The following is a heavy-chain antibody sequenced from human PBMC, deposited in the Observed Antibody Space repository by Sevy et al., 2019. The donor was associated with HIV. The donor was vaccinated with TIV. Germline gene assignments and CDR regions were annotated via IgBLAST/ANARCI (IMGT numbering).Heavy chain of an antibody. J-gene: IGHJ4*02. Sequence: GGSLRLSCAASGFIFSTSPMHWVRQAPGKGLECVAILSYDDSDENYADSVKGRFTISRDNSKNTLYLQMNSLRTEDTAVDYCAKDHLGSIDYWGQGTLVTVSS. CDR3: AKDHLGSIDY. V-gene: IGHV3-30-3*02. D-gene: IGHD3-10*01. CDR2: LSYDDSDE. CDR1: GFIFSTSP.